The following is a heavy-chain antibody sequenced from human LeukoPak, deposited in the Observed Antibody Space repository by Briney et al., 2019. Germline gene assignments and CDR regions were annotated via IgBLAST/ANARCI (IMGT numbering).Heavy chain of an antibody. J-gene: IGHJ4*02. CDR1: GFTFSSYA. CDR3: ARDRSRFLEWLPPLNFDY. D-gene: IGHD3-3*01. Sequence: GGSLRLSCAASGFTFSSYAMSWVRQAPGKGLEWVSAISGSGGSTYYADSVKGRFTISRDNSKNMLYLQMNSLRAEDTAVYYCARDRSRFLEWLPPLNFDYWGQGTLVTVSS. CDR2: ISGSGGST. V-gene: IGHV3-23*01.